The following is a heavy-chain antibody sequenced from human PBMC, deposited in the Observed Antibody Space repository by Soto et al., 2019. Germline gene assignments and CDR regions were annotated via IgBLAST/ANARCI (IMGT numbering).Heavy chain of an antibody. D-gene: IGHD6-13*01. CDR3: ARLQTAVPHY. Sequence: QVQLQESGPGLVMPSETLSLTCTVSGDSISGSPYYWGWIRQPPGKRLEWIGSIFYDGYTVYTPSLTSRVTISVDTAKSQFSLNLTSVAAADTATYFCARLQTAVPHYWGQGILVTVSS. V-gene: IGHV4-39*01. CDR2: IFYDGYT. CDR1: GDSISGSPYY. J-gene: IGHJ4*02.